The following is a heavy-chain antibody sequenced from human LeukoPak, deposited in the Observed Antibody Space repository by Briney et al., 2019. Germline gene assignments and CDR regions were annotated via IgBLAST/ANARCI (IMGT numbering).Heavy chain of an antibody. CDR1: GGSISSSSYY. CDR3: ARPGKSMVVLNAFDI. J-gene: IGHJ3*02. Sequence: PSETLSLTCTVPGGSISSSSYYWGWIRQPRGKGLEWIGSIYYSGSTYYNPSLKSRFTISVDTSKNQFSLKLSSVTAADTAVYYCARPGKSMVVLNAFDIWGQGTMVTVSS. CDR2: IYYSGST. D-gene: IGHD4/OR15-4a*01. V-gene: IGHV4-39*01.